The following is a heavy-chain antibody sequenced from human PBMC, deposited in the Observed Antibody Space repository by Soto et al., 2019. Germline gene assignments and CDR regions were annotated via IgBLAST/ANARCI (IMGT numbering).Heavy chain of an antibody. D-gene: IGHD2-2*01. Sequence: ASVKVSCKTSGYTFSNYGTPWVRQAPGQPLEWLGWISLYSDGTNYAQKFQGRVSMTTDTSTTTAYMELRSLRSDDTAVYYCARVVPGAEAWFGPWGQGTLVTVSS. CDR1: GYTFSNYG. CDR2: ISLYSDGT. CDR3: ARVVPGAEAWFGP. J-gene: IGHJ5*02. V-gene: IGHV1-18*01.